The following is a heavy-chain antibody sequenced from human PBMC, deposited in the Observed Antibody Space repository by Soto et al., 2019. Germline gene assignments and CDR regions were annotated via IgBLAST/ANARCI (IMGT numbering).Heavy chain of an antibody. Sequence: GGSLRLSCAASGFTFSSYGMHWVRQAPGKGLEWVAVIWYDGSNKYYADSVKGRFTISRDNSKNTLYLQMNSLRAEDTAVYYCARDVGYDSSGYFYYYYGMDVWGQGTTVTVSS. CDR1: GFTFSSYG. D-gene: IGHD3-22*01. CDR3: ARDVGYDSSGYFYYYYGMDV. CDR2: IWYDGSNK. V-gene: IGHV3-33*01. J-gene: IGHJ6*02.